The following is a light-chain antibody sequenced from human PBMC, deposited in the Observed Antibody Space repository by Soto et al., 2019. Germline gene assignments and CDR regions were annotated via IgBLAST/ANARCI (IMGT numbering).Light chain of an antibody. CDR2: GAS. J-gene: IGKJ1*01. CDR1: QSVSSN. Sequence: IVLTQSPATLSVSPGDTATLSCRANQSVSSNLAWYQQKPGQAPRPLIYGASTRATAIPARLSGSGSGTEFPLNITILQSEDIAVYYYQQYNTWLVWTFGQGTKVEI. V-gene: IGKV3-15*01. CDR3: QQYNTWLVWT.